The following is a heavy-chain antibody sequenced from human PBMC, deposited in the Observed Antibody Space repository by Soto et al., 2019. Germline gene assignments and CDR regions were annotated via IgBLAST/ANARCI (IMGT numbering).Heavy chain of an antibody. CDR2: ISYDGSNK. D-gene: IGHD6-6*01. Sequence: QVQLVESGGGVVQPGRSLRLSCAASGFTFSSYGMHWVRQAPGKGLEWVAVISYDGSNKYYADSVKGRFTISRDNSKNTLYLQRNGRGAEDRVVFYCAKTYSSSFFFRWWAALTQVPDPATENWFDPWGQGTLVTVSS. V-gene: IGHV3-30*18. CDR1: GFTFSSYG. CDR3: AKTYSSSFFFRWWAALTQVPDPATENWFDP. J-gene: IGHJ5*02.